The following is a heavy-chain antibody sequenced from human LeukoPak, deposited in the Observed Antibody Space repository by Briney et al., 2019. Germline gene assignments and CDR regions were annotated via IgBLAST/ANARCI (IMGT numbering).Heavy chain of an antibody. D-gene: IGHD5-24*01. Sequence: PGGSLRLSCAASGFTFSSYAMSWVRQAPGKGLEWVSAISGSGGSTYYADSVKGRFTISRDNAKNSLYLQMNSLRAEDTAVYYCASGRDGYNLFDYWGQGTLVTVSS. CDR1: GFTFSSYA. CDR3: ASGRDGYNLFDY. J-gene: IGHJ4*02. CDR2: ISGSGGST. V-gene: IGHV3-23*01.